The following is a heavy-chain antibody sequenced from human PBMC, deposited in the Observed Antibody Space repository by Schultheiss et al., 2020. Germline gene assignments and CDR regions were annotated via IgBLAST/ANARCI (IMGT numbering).Heavy chain of an antibody. CDR1: GGSFSGYY. V-gene: IGHV4-34*01. Sequence: SETLSLTCAVYGGSFSGYYWSWIRQHPGKGLEWIGYIYYSGSTYYNPSLKSRVTISVDTSKNQFSLKLSSVTAADTAVYYCARAWDYYYYGMDVWGQGTTVTVSS. D-gene: IGHD7-27*01. J-gene: IGHJ6*02. CDR2: IYYSGST. CDR3: ARAWDYYYYGMDV.